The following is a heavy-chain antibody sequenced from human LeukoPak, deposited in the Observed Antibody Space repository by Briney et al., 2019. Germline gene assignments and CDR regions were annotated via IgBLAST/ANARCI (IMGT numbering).Heavy chain of an antibody. CDR1: GGSISSYY. J-gene: IGHJ6*03. Sequence: SETLSLTCTVSGGSISSYYWSWIRQPAGKGLEWIGRIYTSGSTNYNPFLKSRVTMSVDTSKNQFSLKLSSVTAADTAVYYCARGGYGSGRQYGYYYYYYMDVWGKGTTVTISS. CDR3: ARGGYGSGRQYGYYYYYYMDV. D-gene: IGHD3-10*01. V-gene: IGHV4-4*07. CDR2: IYTSGST.